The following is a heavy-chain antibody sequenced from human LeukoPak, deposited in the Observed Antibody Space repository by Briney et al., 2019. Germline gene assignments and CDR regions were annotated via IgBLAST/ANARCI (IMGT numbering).Heavy chain of an antibody. Sequence: GRSLRFSCVASGFTFRSYWMSWVRQPPGKGLEWVANIKQDGSEKYYVDSVKGQFTISRDNAKNSLYLQMNSLRAEDAAVYYCASYRSGSYVPWGQGTLVTVSS. D-gene: IGHD3-10*01. CDR3: ASYRSGSYVP. CDR2: IKQDGSEK. J-gene: IGHJ5*02. V-gene: IGHV3-7*01. CDR1: GFTFRSYW.